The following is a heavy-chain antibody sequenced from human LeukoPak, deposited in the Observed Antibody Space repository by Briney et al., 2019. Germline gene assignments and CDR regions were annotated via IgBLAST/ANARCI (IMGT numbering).Heavy chain of an antibody. J-gene: IGHJ4*02. CDR2: IYYSGST. Sequence: SETLSLTCTVSGGSTSSYYWSWIRQPPGKGLEWIGYIYYSGSTNYNPSLKSRVTISVDTSKNQFSLKLSSVTAADTAVYYCASEDFDYWGQGTLVTVSS. CDR3: ASEDFDY. V-gene: IGHV4-59*01. CDR1: GGSTSSYY.